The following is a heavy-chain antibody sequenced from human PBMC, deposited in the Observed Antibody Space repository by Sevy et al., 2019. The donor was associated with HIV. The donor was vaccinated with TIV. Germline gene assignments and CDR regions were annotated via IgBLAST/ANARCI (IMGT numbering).Heavy chain of an antibody. CDR3: AKDQGDYVWGTFRDY. CDR1: GFTFSIYA. J-gene: IGHJ4*02. D-gene: IGHD3-16*02. V-gene: IGHV3-23*01. Sequence: GGSLRLSCAASGFTFSIYAMSWVRQAPGKGLEWVSGLSGSGGSTYYADSVKGRFTIARDNSKNTLYLQMNSLRAEDTAVYYCAKDQGDYVWGTFRDYWGQGTLVTVSS. CDR2: LSGSGGST.